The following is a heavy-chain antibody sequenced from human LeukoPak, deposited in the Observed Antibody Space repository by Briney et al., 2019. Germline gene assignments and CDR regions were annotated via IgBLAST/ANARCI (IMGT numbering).Heavy chain of an antibody. CDR1: GFTFNTFN. J-gene: IGHJ4*02. Sequence: GGSLRLSCAASGFTFNTFNMNWFRHAPGKRLEWVSSINSGGDYKYYADSVKGRFTTSRDNAKNSLSLQLNSLRVEDTAIYYCARGYYDVLASSYKWTPDYWGQGTLVTVSS. D-gene: IGHD3-9*01. CDR3: ARGYYDVLASSYKWTPDY. V-gene: IGHV3-21*01. CDR2: INSGGDYK.